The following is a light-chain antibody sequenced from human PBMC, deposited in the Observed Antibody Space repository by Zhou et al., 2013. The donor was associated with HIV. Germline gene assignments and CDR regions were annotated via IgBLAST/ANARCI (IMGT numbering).Light chain of an antibody. J-gene: IGKJ5*01. CDR3: QQYGISPGT. Sequence: EVVMTQSPATLSVSPGERATLSCRASQSVDGHLAWYQQRPGQAPRLLIYDSSSRATGCPARFSGGGSGTEFTLTISSLESEDFAVYYCQQYGISPGTFGQGTRLEIK. V-gene: IGKV3-15*01. CDR2: DSS. CDR1: QSVDGH.